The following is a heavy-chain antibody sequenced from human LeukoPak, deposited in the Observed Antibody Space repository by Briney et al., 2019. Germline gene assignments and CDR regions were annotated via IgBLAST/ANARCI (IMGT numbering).Heavy chain of an antibody. J-gene: IGHJ3*02. CDR3: ARDLDYYDSSGYYRRRAFDI. Sequence: SSETLSLTCTVSGGSISSYYWSWIRQPPGKGLEWVGYIYYSGSTNYNPSLKSRVTMSVDTSKNQFSLKLSSVTATDTAVYYCARDLDYYDSSGYYRRRAFDIWGQGTMVTVSS. CDR1: GGSISSYY. CDR2: IYYSGST. D-gene: IGHD3-22*01. V-gene: IGHV4-59*12.